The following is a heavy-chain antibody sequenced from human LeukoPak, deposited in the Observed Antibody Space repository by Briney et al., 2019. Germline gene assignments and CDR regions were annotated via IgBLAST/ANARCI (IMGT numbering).Heavy chain of an antibody. J-gene: IGHJ5*02. CDR1: GGSFSGYY. D-gene: IGHD2-8*01. Sequence: SKTLSLTCAVYGGSFSGYYWSWIRQPPGKGLEWIGEINHSGSTNYNPSLKSRVTISVDTSKNQFSLKLSSVTAADTAVYYCARLYLAPQNWFDPWGQGTLVTVSS. CDR3: ARLYLAPQNWFDP. V-gene: IGHV4-34*01. CDR2: INHSGST.